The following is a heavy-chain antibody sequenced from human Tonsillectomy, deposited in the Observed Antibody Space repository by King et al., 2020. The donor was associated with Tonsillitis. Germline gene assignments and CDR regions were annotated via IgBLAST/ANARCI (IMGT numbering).Heavy chain of an antibody. CDR3: ARDRVYSISGPFGF. Sequence: QLVQSGAEVKKPGASVKVSCKASGYTFTDYYIHWVRQAPGQGLEWMGWSNPNSGGRKYSKNFQGRVTMTSDTSISTAYMVLSGLSSDDTAVYYCARDRVYSISGPFGFWGRGILVTVSS. V-gene: IGHV1-2*02. CDR2: SNPNSGGR. CDR1: GYTFTDYY. J-gene: IGHJ1*01. D-gene: IGHD6-13*01.